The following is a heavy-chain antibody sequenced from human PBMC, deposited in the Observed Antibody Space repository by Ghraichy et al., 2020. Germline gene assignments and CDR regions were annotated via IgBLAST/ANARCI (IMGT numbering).Heavy chain of an antibody. D-gene: IGHD3-22*01. CDR2: ISSSSSTI. Sequence: GGSLRLSCAASGFTFSSYSMNWVRQAPGKGLEWVSYISSSSSTIYYADSVKGRFTISRDNAKNSLYLQMNSLRDEDTAVYYCAREGMIVVGPLGDYYGMDVWGQGTTVTVSS. V-gene: IGHV3-48*02. CDR1: GFTFSSYS. CDR3: AREGMIVVGPLGDYYGMDV. J-gene: IGHJ6*02.